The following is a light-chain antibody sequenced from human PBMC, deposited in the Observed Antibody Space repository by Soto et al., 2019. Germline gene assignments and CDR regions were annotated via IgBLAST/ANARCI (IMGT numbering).Light chain of an antibody. Sequence: IVMTQSPDSLAVSLGERATINCKSSQSVLFSSYSQEYLAWYQQKPGQPPKLLIYWASTREFGVPDRFSGSGSGTDFTLTISSLQAEDVAVYYCQQYYSTPFTFGPGTRVDIK. CDR1: QSVLFSSYSQEY. CDR3: QQYYSTPFT. V-gene: IGKV4-1*01. J-gene: IGKJ3*01. CDR2: WAS.